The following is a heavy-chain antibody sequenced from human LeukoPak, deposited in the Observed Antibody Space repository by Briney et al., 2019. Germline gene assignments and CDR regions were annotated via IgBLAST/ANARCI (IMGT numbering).Heavy chain of an antibody. Sequence: PGGSLRLSCAASGFTLSVYYMSWFRQAPGKGLEWIGYISSTGSYTTYADSVRGQFTISRDNAKSLLFLQMNNLRVEDTAVYYCARKLGGSQCGGDCFFDHWGQGTLVAVSS. CDR3: ARKLGGSQCGGDCFFDH. CDR1: GFTLSVYY. V-gene: IGHV3-11*03. D-gene: IGHD2-21*02. J-gene: IGHJ4*02. CDR2: ISSTGSYT.